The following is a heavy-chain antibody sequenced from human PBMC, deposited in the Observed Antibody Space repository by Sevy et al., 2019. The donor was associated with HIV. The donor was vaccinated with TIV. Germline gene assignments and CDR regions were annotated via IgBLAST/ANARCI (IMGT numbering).Heavy chain of an antibody. D-gene: IGHD3-22*01. Sequence: GGSLRLSCAASGFTFSSYEMNWVRQAPGKGLELVSYISSSGSTIYYADSVKGRFTISRDNAKNSLYLQMNSLRAEDTAVYYCARTFNYYYDSSGYWPYYFDYWGQGTLVTVSS. J-gene: IGHJ4*02. CDR2: ISSSGSTI. CDR3: ARTFNYYYDSSGYWPYYFDY. V-gene: IGHV3-48*03. CDR1: GFTFSSYE.